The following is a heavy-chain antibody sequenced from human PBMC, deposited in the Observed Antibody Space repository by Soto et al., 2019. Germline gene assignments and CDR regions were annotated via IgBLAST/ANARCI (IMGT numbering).Heavy chain of an antibody. J-gene: IGHJ3*02. Sequence: PGESLKISCKGSGYSFTSYWIGWVRQMPGKGLEWMGIIYPGDSDTRDSPSFQGQVTISADKSISTAYLQWSSLKASDTAMYYCARVGSYYYDSSGYYHDAFDIWGQGTMVTVSS. CDR2: IYPGDSDT. CDR1: GYSFTSYW. V-gene: IGHV5-51*01. CDR3: ARVGSYYYDSSGYYHDAFDI. D-gene: IGHD3-22*01.